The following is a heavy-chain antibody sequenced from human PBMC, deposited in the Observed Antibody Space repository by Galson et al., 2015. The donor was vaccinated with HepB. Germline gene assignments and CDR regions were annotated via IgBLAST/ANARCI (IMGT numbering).Heavy chain of an antibody. CDR1: GFNFSDYA. V-gene: IGHV3-23*01. Sequence: SLRLSCAASGFNFSDYAMNWVRQAPGKGLEWVSSISVSGESAFYADSVKGRFTISRDNSRNRLYLQMNSLRIEDTALYFCVKGGRELIPGVSCWGRGTPVTVSS. J-gene: IGHJ4*02. CDR2: ISVSGESA. CDR3: VKGGRELIPGVSC. D-gene: IGHD3-10*01.